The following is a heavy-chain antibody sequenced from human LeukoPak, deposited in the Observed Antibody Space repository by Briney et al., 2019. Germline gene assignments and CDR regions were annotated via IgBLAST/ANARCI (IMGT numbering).Heavy chain of an antibody. CDR3: VAAPGIHYFDY. V-gene: IGHV3-23*01. Sequence: GGSLRLSCAASGFTFSSYEMSWVRQAPGKGLEWVSAISGSGGTTHYADSVKGRFTISRDNSKNTMSLQMNSLRAEDTALYYCVAAPGIHYFDYWGQGTLVTVSS. D-gene: IGHD6-13*01. CDR2: ISGSGGTT. J-gene: IGHJ4*02. CDR1: GFTFSSYE.